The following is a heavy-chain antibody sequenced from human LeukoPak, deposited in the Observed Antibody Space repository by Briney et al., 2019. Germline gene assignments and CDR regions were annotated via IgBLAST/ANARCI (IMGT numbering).Heavy chain of an antibody. J-gene: IGHJ4*02. CDR2: ISNNGGYT. D-gene: IGHD2-15*01. CDR3: AKQLGYCSDVSCYFPY. CDR1: GFTFSSSA. Sequence: GGSLRLSCAASGFTFSSSAMSWAGQAPGKGLEWVSPISNNGGYTYYADSVQGRFTISRDNSKSTLCLQMNSLRAEDTAVYYCAKQLGYCSDVSCYFPYWGQGTLVTVSS. V-gene: IGHV3-23*01.